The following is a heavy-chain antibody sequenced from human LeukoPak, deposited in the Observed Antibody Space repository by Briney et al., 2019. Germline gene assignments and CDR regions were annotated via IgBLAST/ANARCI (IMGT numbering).Heavy chain of an antibody. D-gene: IGHD2-21*01. CDR3: ARGSGSVISMLRLDY. CDR1: GGSISSYY. Sequence: PSETLSLTRTVSGGSISSYYWSWIRQPPGKGLEWIGYIYYSGSTNYNPSLKSRVTISVDTSKNQFSLKLTSVTAADTAVYYCARGSGSVISMLRLDYWGQGTLVTVSS. CDR2: IYYSGST. V-gene: IGHV4-59*01. J-gene: IGHJ4*02.